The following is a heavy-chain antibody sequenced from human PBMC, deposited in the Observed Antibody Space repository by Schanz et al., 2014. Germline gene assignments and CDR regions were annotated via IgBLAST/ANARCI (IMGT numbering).Heavy chain of an antibody. CDR2: ISHSGGSK. CDR1: GFTFNSYA. Sequence: DVQLLESGGGLVQPGGSLRLSCAASGFTFNSYAMTWVRQAPGKGLEWVSSISHSGGSKYYADSVKGRFTISRDNSENTLYLQMNSLSADDTAVFYCAKGMGYCSGGTCYDYYYYGLDVWDQGTTVTVSS. D-gene: IGHD2-15*01. CDR3: AKGMGYCSGGTCYDYYYYGLDV. J-gene: IGHJ6*02. V-gene: IGHV3-23*01.